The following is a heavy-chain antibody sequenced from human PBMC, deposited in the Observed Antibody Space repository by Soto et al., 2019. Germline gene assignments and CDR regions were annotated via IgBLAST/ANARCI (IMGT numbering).Heavy chain of an antibody. CDR3: AHRVLRTVFGLVTTTAIYFDF. J-gene: IGHJ4*02. Sequence: SGPTLVNPTQTLTLTCTFSGFSLTTSGVGVGWIRQSPGKAPEWLALIYWDDDKRYSPSLKSRPTITKDTSKNQVVLTMANLDTADTATYYCAHRVLRTVFGLVTTTAIYFDFWGQGTPVTVSS. CDR1: GFSLTTSGVG. CDR2: IYWDDDK. V-gene: IGHV2-5*02. D-gene: IGHD3-3*01.